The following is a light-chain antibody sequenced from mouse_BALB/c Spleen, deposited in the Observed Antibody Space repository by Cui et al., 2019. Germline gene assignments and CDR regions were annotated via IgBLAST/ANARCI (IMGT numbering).Light chain of an antibody. J-gene: IGKJ1*01. CDR2: STS. Sequence: QIVLTQSPAIMSASLGEEITLTCSASSSVSYMDWNQQKSGTSHKLLIYSTSILASGVPSRFSGSGSGTFYSLTISSVEAEDAADYYCHQWSSYPWTFGGGTKLEIK. CDR3: HQWSSYPWT. V-gene: IGKV4-80*01. CDR1: SSVSY.